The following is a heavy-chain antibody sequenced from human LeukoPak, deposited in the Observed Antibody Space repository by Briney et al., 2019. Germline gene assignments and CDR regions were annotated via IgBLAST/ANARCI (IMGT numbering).Heavy chain of an antibody. V-gene: IGHV3-30*02. CDR1: GFTFSTYG. Sequence: PGGSLRLSCAASGFTFSTYGMHWVRQAPGKGLEWVAFIRYDGSNKYYADSVKGRFTISRDKSKNTLYLLMNSLRTEDTAVYYCARDPLYYGSGSFDYWGQGTLVTVSS. D-gene: IGHD3-10*01. CDR2: IRYDGSNK. J-gene: IGHJ4*02. CDR3: ARDPLYYGSGSFDY.